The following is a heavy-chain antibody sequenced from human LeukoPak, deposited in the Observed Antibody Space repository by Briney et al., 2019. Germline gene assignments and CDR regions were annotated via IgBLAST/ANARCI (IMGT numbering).Heavy chain of an antibody. J-gene: IGHJ4*02. Sequence: GGSLRLSCAASGFTFSSYWMHWVRQAPGKGLVWVSRINTDGSSTSYADSVKGRFTISRDNAKNTLYLQMNSPRAEDTAVYYCARTFYGDYAFDYWGQGTLVTVSS. CDR3: ARTFYGDYAFDY. V-gene: IGHV3-74*01. D-gene: IGHD4-17*01. CDR1: GFTFSSYW. CDR2: INTDGSST.